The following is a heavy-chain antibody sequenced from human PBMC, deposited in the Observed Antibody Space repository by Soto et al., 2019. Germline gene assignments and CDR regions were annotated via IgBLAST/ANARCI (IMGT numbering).Heavy chain of an antibody. CDR3: AREPSRGVGATRGRGNYGLDV. CDR1: GYTFTRYY. D-gene: IGHD1-26*01. Sequence: QVQLVQSGAEVKKPGASVKVSCKASGYTFTRYYMHWVRQAPGQGLEWMGIIDPTGGSTNYAQKFQGRVSMTRDTPSSTVYMELSSLRSEDTALYYCAREPSRGVGATRGRGNYGLDVWGQGTTVTVSS. V-gene: IGHV1-46*01. CDR2: IDPTGGST. J-gene: IGHJ6*02.